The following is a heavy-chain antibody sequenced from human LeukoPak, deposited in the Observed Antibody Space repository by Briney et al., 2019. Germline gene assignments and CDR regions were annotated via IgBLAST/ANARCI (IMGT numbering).Heavy chain of an antibody. CDR3: AKAGSVLRFLEWLLLDYFDY. J-gene: IGHJ4*02. V-gene: IGHV3-30*02. CDR2: IRYDGSNK. D-gene: IGHD3-3*01. Sequence: GGSLRLSCAASGFTFSSYGMHWVRQAPGKGLEWVAFIRYDGSNKYYADSVKGRFTISRDNSKNTLYLQMNSLRAEDTAVYYCAKAGSVLRFLEWLLLDYFDYWGQGTLVTVSS. CDR1: GFTFSSYG.